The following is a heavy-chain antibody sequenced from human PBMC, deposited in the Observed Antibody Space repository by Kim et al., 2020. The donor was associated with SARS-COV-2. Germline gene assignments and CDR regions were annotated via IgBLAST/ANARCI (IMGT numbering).Heavy chain of an antibody. CDR1: GFTFSDYY. V-gene: IGHV3-11*05. J-gene: IGHJ6*02. Sequence: GGSLRRSCAASGFTFSDYYMSWIRQAPGKGLEWVSYISSSSSYTNYADSVKGRFTISRDNAKNSLYLQMNSLRAEDTAVYYCARVGYDYVWGSYRDYYYYYGMDVGGQGNTVTVSS. CDR3: ARVGYDYVWGSYRDYYYYYGMDV. D-gene: IGHD3-16*02. CDR2: ISSSSSYT.